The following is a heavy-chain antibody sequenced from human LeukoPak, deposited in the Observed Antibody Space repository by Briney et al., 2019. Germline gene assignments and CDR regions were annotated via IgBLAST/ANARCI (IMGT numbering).Heavy chain of an antibody. J-gene: IGHJ4*02. CDR2: IKQDGSEK. CDR1: GFTFSSYW. Sequence: GGSLRLSCAASGFTFSSYWMSWVRQAPGKGLEWVANIKQDGSEKYYVDSVKGRFTISRDNSKNTLYLQMNSLRAEDTAVYYCAGGAWELLTDTDLFDYWGQGTLVTVSP. V-gene: IGHV3-7*01. D-gene: IGHD1-26*01. CDR3: AGGAWELLTDTDLFDY.